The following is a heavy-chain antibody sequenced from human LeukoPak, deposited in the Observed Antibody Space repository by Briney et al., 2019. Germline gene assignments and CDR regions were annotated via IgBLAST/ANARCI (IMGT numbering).Heavy chain of an antibody. D-gene: IGHD3-10*01. CDR2: ISGTGGGT. J-gene: IGHJ4*02. CDR1: GFPFSINA. CDR3: ARFRGSGSHTLYSFDY. Sequence: GGSLRLSCAASGFPFSINAMSWVRQAPGKGLEWVSGISGTGGGTFYADSVKGRFSISRDDSINTLYLQMSSLGAEDTAVYYCARFRGSGSHTLYSFDYWGQGSLVTVSS. V-gene: IGHV3-23*01.